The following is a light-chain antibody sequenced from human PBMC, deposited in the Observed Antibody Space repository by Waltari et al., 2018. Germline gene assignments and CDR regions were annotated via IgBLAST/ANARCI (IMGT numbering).Light chain of an antibody. J-gene: IGKJ5*01. Sequence: EVVMTQSPATLSVSPGERASLSCRASQSIATNLAWYQQKPGQAPRLLVYDASTRAPSIPARFRGSGSGTEFTLTISSLQSEDSVVYYCQQYNRWPPITFGQGTRLEIK. V-gene: IGKV3-15*01. CDR1: QSIATN. CDR3: QQYNRWPPIT. CDR2: DAS.